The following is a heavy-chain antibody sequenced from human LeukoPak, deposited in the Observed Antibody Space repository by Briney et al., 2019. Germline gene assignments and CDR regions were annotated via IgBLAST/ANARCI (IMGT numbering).Heavy chain of an antibody. D-gene: IGHD5-12*01. CDR2: ISSNGVST. Sequence: GGSLRLSCAASGFTISKYAMHWVRQAPGKGLEYVSAISSNGVSTYYSNSVKGRFTISRDNSKNTLYLQMGSLRAEDMAVYYCARVSGYHWESSYDYWGQGTLVTVSS. V-gene: IGHV3-64*01. J-gene: IGHJ4*02. CDR3: ARVSGYHWESSYDY. CDR1: GFTISKYA.